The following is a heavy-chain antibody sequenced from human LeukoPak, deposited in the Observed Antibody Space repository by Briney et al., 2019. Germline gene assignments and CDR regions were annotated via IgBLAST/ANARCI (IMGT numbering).Heavy chain of an antibody. CDR3: ARRLNSYGYVLFDY. D-gene: IGHD5-18*01. V-gene: IGHV1-69*06. Sequence: GASVKVSCKASGGTFSSYAISWERQAPGQGLEWMGGIIPIFGTANYAQKFQGRVTITADKSTSTAYMELSSLRSEDTAVYYCARRLNSYGYVLFDYWGQGTLVTVSS. CDR2: IIPIFGTA. CDR1: GGTFSSYA. J-gene: IGHJ4*02.